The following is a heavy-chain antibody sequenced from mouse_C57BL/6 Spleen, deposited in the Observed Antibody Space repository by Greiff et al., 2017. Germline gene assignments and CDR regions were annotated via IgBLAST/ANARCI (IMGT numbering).Heavy chain of an antibody. J-gene: IGHJ3*01. CDR2: LNPRNGGT. CDR3: ARDYYGSNPVAY. V-gene: IGHV1-53*01. CDR1: GYTFTSYW. Sequence: QVQLQQPGTELVKPGASVKLSCKASGYTFTSYWMHWVQQRPGQGLEWIGNLNPRNGGTHYNEKFKSKATLTVDKSSSTAYMQLSSLTSEDSAVYYCARDYYGSNPVAYWGQGTLVTVSA. D-gene: IGHD1-1*01.